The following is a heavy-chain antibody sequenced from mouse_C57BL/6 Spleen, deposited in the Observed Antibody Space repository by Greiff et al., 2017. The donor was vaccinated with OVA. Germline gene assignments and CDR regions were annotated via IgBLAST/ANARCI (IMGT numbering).Heavy chain of an antibody. Sequence: VQLQQSGPELVKPGASVKMSCKASGYTFTDYNMHWVKQSHGKSLEWIGYINPNNGGTSYNQKFKGKATLTVNKSSSTAYMELRSLTSEDSAVYYCAVPPHYYGSSGMASYYAMDYWGQGTSVTVSS. CDR3: AVPPHYYGSSGMASYYAMDY. J-gene: IGHJ4*01. CDR2: INPNNGGT. CDR1: GYTFTDYN. V-gene: IGHV1-22*01. D-gene: IGHD1-1*01.